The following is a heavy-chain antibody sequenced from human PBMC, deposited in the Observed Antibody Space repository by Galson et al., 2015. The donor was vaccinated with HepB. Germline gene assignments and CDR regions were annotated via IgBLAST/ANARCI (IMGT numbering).Heavy chain of an antibody. Sequence: SLRLSCAASGFTFSSEAMSWVRQAPGKGLEWVSAITNSGAYTYYADSVKGRIIISRDNSKNTLYLQMSSLRAKDTAVYYCAKHKAEYYFDSWGQGTLVTVSS. CDR2: ITNSGAYT. CDR3: AKHKAEYYFDS. CDR1: GFTFSSEA. V-gene: IGHV3-23*01. J-gene: IGHJ4*02. D-gene: IGHD1-14*01.